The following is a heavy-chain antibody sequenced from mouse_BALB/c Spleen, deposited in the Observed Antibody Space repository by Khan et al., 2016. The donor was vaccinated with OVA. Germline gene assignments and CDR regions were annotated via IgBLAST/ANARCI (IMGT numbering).Heavy chain of an antibody. D-gene: IGHD2-3*01. V-gene: IGHV5-17*02. CDR3: ARNGYYYFDY. CDR1: GFTFSGFG. Sequence: EVELVESGGGLVQPGGSRKLSCAASGFTFSGFGMHWVRQAPEKGLEWVAYISSGSSTIYYADTVKGRFTISRDNPKHTLFLQMTSLRSEDTAMYFCARNGYYYFDYWGQGSTLTVSS. J-gene: IGHJ2*01. CDR2: ISSGSSTI.